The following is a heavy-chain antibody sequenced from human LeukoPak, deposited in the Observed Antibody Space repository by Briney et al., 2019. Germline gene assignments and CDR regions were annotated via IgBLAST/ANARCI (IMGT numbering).Heavy chain of an antibody. CDR1: GFTFSSYS. CDR3: ARGEWLVQDYFDY. D-gene: IGHD6-19*01. CDR2: ISSSSSYI. Sequence: GGSLRLSCAASGFTFSSYSMNWVRQAPGKGLEWVSSISSSSSYIYYADSVKGRFTISRDNAKNSLYLQMNSLRAEDTAVYYCARGEWLVQDYFDYWGQGTLVTVSS. V-gene: IGHV3-21*01. J-gene: IGHJ4*02.